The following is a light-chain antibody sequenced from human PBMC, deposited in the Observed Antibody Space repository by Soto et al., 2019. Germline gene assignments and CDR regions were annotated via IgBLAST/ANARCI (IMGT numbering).Light chain of an antibody. CDR2: AAS. Sequence: DIQMTQSPSSLSASVGDRVTITCRASQSISSYLNWYQQKPRKAPKLLIYAASSLQSGVPSRFSGSGSGTDFTLTISSLQPEDFATYFCQQSYITPRAFGPGTKVDIK. J-gene: IGKJ3*01. V-gene: IGKV1-39*01. CDR1: QSISSY. CDR3: QQSYITPRA.